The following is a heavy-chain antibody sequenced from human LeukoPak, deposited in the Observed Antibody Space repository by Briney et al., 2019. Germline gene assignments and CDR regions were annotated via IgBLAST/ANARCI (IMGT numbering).Heavy chain of an antibody. CDR3: ARLHRGEEAFDI. CDR1: GGSISSYY. Sequence: SSETLSLTCTVSGGSISSYYWSWIRQSPGKLLEWFGYIYYSGSTNYNPSLKSRVTISVDTSKNQFSLKLSSVTTADTAVYYCARLHRGEEAFDIWGQGTMVTVSS. V-gene: IGHV4-59*01. J-gene: IGHJ3*02. CDR2: IYYSGST.